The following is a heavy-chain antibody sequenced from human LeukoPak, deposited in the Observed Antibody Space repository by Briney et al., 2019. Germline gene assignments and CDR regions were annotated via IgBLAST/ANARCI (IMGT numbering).Heavy chain of an antibody. D-gene: IGHD2-2*01. CDR1: GFTFSSYA. Sequence: PGGSLRLSCAASGFTFSSYAMSWVRQAPGKGLEWVSAISGSGGSTYYADSVKGRFTISRDNSKNTLYLQMNSLRAEDTAVYYCAKDHGGIVVPEVGLGFDYWGQGTLVTVSS. J-gene: IGHJ4*02. V-gene: IGHV3-23*01. CDR3: AKDHGGIVVPEVGLGFDY. CDR2: ISGSGGST.